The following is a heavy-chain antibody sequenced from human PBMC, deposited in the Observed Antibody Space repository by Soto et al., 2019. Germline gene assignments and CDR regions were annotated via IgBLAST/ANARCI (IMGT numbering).Heavy chain of an antibody. CDR2: IYYSGST. V-gene: IGHV4-31*03. CDR1: GASMSSGGYY. J-gene: IGHJ4*02. Sequence: SETLSLTCTVSGASMSSGGYYWTWIRQSPGKGLEWIGYIYYSGSTYYNPSLESRVAISLDTSRSQFSLTLHSVTAADTAIYYCAALIVVVMYPDYWGQGTLVTVSS. D-gene: IGHD3-22*01. CDR3: AALIVVVMYPDY.